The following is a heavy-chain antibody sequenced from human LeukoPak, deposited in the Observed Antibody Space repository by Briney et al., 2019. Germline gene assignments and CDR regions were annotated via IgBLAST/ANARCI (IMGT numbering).Heavy chain of an antibody. CDR1: GGSISSGSYY. Sequence: SETLSLTCTVSGGSISSGSYYWGWIRQPPGKGLEWIGSVYYSGTTYYNPSLKSRVTMSVDTSKNQFSLQLSSVTAADTAIYYCATTLYSRSCFDYWGQGTLVTASS. CDR3: ATTLYSRSCFDY. J-gene: IGHJ4*02. V-gene: IGHV4-39*01. CDR2: VYYSGTT. D-gene: IGHD6-6*01.